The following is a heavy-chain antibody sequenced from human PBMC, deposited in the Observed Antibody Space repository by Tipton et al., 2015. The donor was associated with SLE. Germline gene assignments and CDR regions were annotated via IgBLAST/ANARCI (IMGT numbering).Heavy chain of an antibody. J-gene: IGHJ4*02. CDR3: ASGFGELLIPQY. CDR2: IYHSGST. CDR1: GGSIISSNW. D-gene: IGHD3-10*01. Sequence: GLVKPSGTLSLTCAVSGGSIISSNWWSWVRQPPGKGLEWIGEIYHSGSTNYNPSLKSRVSVSIDSSKNQFSLRLSSVTAADTAVYYCASGFGELLIPQYWGQGALVTVSS. V-gene: IGHV4-4*02.